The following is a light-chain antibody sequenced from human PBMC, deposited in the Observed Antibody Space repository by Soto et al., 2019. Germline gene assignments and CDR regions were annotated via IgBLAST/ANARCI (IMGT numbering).Light chain of an antibody. Sequence: QSALTQPASVSGSPGQSITISCTGTSSDVGGYDHVSWYQQHPGKAPKLIIYDVTVRPSGISRRFSGSKSDNTASLAVSGLQPEDEADYYCSSYTNKGTLLFGGGTQLTVL. CDR1: SSDVGGYDH. CDR2: DVT. V-gene: IGLV2-14*03. CDR3: SSYTNKGTLL. J-gene: IGLJ3*02.